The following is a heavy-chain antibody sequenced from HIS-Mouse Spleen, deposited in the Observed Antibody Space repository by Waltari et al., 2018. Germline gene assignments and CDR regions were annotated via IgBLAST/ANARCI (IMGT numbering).Heavy chain of an antibody. D-gene: IGHD6-13*01. CDR3: AREIPYSSSWYDWYFDL. J-gene: IGHJ2*01. V-gene: IGHV4-39*07. Sequence: QLQLQESGPGLVKPSETLSLTCTVSVGSIGSSSYHCGWVRQPPGKGLEWIGSIYYSGSTYYNPSLKSRVTISVDTSKNQFSLKLSSVTAADTAVYYCAREIPYSSSWYDWYFDLWGRGTLVTVSS. CDR2: IYYSGST. CDR1: VGSIGSSSYH.